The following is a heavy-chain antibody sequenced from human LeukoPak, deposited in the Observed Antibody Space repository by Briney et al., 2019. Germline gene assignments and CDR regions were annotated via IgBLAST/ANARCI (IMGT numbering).Heavy chain of an antibody. D-gene: IGHD3-22*01. CDR1: GFTFGDYF. V-gene: IGHV3-49*04. CDR3: TRRYNYDSSGYYYVRDAFDI. J-gene: IGHJ3*02. CDR2: IRSKAYRGTQ. Sequence: GGSLSLSCTVSGFTFGDYFMSWVRQPPGQGLEWVGFIRSKAYRGTQKNAGSVKGRFNISRDDSRSIAYLQMNSLKTEDTAVYYCTRRYNYDSSGYYYVRDAFDIWGQGTMVTVSS.